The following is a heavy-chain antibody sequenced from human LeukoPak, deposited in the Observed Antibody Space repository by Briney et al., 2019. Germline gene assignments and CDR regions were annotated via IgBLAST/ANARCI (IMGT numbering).Heavy chain of an antibody. Sequence: PGESLKISCEGSGYKFANYWIGWVRQMPGKGLEWMGTILPGDSEARYSPSFQGQVTISSDESKSTAYLQWSSLKASDSGMYYCARQDMGVLGYSYMDVWSKGTTVSVFS. CDR3: ARQDMGVLGYSYMDV. CDR1: GYKFANYW. CDR2: ILPGDSEA. V-gene: IGHV5-51*01. D-gene: IGHD3-16*01. J-gene: IGHJ6*03.